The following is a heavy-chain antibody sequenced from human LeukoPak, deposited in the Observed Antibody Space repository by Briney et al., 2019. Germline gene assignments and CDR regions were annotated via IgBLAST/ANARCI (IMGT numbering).Heavy chain of an antibody. Sequence: SQTLSLTCTVSGGSISSGDYYWSWLRQPPGKGLEWIGHIYYSGTTYSYPSLKSRVNISVDTSKNQFSLKLSSVTAADTAVYYCARTIGDSSGYYFMLPNYFDYWGRGTLVTVSS. CDR1: GGSISSGDYY. J-gene: IGHJ4*02. CDR2: IYYSGTT. D-gene: IGHD3-22*01. V-gene: IGHV4-30-4*01. CDR3: ARTIGDSSGYYFMLPNYFDY.